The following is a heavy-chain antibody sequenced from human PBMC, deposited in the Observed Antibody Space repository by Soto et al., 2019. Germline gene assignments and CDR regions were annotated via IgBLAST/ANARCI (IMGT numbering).Heavy chain of an antibody. CDR2: ISYDGSDK. V-gene: IGHV3-30-3*01. D-gene: IGHD3-22*01. CDR3: ARDYYKYYDSSGYYRSPAY. Sequence: GGSLRLSCAASGFTFSSYAMHWVRQAPGKGLEWVAVISYDGSDKDYADSVKGRFTISRDNSRNTLFLQMNSLRAEDTAVYYCARDYYKYYDSSGYYRSPAYWGQGALVTVSS. CDR1: GFTFSSYA. J-gene: IGHJ4*02.